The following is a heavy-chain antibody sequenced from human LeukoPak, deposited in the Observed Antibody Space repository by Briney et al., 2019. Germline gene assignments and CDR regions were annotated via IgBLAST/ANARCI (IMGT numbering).Heavy chain of an antibody. CDR3: AKVCTVTTCSDY. J-gene: IGHJ4*02. V-gene: IGHV3-30*02. D-gene: IGHD4-11*01. Sequence: PGGSLRLSCAASGFTFSSYGMHWVRQAPGKGLEWVAFIRYDGSNKYYAGSVKGRFTISRDNSKNTLYLQMNSLRAEDTAVYYCAKVCTVTTCSDYWGQGTLVTVSS. CDR1: GFTFSSYG. CDR2: IRYDGSNK.